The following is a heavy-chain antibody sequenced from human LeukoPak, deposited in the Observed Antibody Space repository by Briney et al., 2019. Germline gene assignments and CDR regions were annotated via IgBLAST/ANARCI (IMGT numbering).Heavy chain of an antibody. J-gene: IGHJ6*03. Sequence: AASVKVSCKASGYTFTGYYMHWVRQAPGQGLEWMGWINPNSGGTNYAQKFQGRVTMTRDTSISTAYMELSRLRSDDTAVYYCARVSRLVTYYYYYYMDVWGKGTTVTVSS. CDR3: ARVSRLVTYYYYYYMDV. CDR2: INPNSGGT. CDR1: GYTFTGYY. V-gene: IGHV1-2*02.